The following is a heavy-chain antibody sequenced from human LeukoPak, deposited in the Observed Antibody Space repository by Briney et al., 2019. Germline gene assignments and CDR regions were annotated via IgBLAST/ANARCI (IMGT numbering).Heavy chain of an antibody. D-gene: IGHD7-27*01. J-gene: IGHJ4*02. Sequence: ASVKVSCKASGYTFTSHDINWVRQATGQELEWMGWMSPNSGDTGYAQKFQGRVTMTSDSSISTAYMELSSLRSEDTAIYYCVRTPPNWGFDYWGQGTLVTVSS. CDR2: MSPNSGDT. CDR1: GYTFTSHD. V-gene: IGHV1-8*01. CDR3: VRTPPNWGFDY.